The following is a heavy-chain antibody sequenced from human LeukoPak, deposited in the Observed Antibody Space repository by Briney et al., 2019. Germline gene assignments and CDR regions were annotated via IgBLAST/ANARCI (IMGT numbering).Heavy chain of an antibody. Sequence: SETLSLTCTVSGASFNIYYWSWIRQPPGKGLEWIGYIYYSGSTNYNPSLKSRVTISVDTSKNQFSLKLRSVTAADTAVYYCARGGFSGGSLRYFDLWGRGILVTVSS. CDR3: ARGGFSGGSLRYFDL. J-gene: IGHJ2*01. V-gene: IGHV4-59*01. D-gene: IGHD2-15*01. CDR1: GASFNIYY. CDR2: IYYSGST.